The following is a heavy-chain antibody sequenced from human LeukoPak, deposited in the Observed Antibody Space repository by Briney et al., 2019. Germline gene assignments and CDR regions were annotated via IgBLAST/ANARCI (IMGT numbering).Heavy chain of an antibody. J-gene: IGHJ6*03. CDR2: IYYSGST. V-gene: IGHV4-39*01. D-gene: IGHD4-17*01. CDR1: GGSISSSSYY. CDR3: ARLSPYGDYLGYYYYYYMDV. Sequence: PSETLSLTXTVSGGSISSSSYYWGWICQPPGKGLEWIGSIYYSGSTYYNPSLKSRVTISVDTSKNQFSLKLSSVTAADTAVYYCARLSPYGDYLGYYYYYYMDVWGKGTTVTVSS.